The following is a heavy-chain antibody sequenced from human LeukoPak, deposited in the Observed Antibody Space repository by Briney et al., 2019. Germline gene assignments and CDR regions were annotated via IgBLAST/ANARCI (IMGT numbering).Heavy chain of an antibody. CDR3: AKDSTAMVTPYYFDY. D-gene: IGHD5-18*01. Sequence: PGGSLRLSCAASGFTFSSYAMSWVRQAPGKGLEWVSAISGSGGSTYYADSVKGRFTISRDSSKNTLYLQMNSLRAEDTAVYYCAKDSTAMVTPYYFDYWGQGTLVTVSS. CDR1: GFTFSSYA. V-gene: IGHV3-23*01. CDR2: ISGSGGST. J-gene: IGHJ4*02.